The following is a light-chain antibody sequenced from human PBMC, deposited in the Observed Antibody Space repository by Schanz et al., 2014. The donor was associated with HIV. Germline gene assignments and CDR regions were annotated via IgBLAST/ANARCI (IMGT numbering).Light chain of an antibody. J-gene: IGLJ2*01. Sequence: QSALTQPPSASGSPGQSVTISCTGTSSDVGGYNYVSWYQQHPGQAPKLLIYDVTYRPSGISNRFSGSKSGYTASLTISGLQADDEADYYCSSYTTSSTLVFGGGTKLTVL. CDR3: SSYTTSSTLV. CDR1: SSDVGGYNY. V-gene: IGLV2-14*03. CDR2: DVT.